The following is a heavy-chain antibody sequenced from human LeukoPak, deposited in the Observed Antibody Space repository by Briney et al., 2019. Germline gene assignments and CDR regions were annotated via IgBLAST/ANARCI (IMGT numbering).Heavy chain of an antibody. CDR3: AKRGVVIRVILVGFHKEAYYFDS. Sequence: GRSLRLSCAASGFRFNNYAMHWVRQPPGTGLEWVAVISMDGIQEYYADSVEGRFSISRDNSKNTLYLQMNSLRAEDTAVYFCAKRGVVIRVILVGFHKEAYYFDSWGQGALVTVSS. CDR1: GFRFNNYA. J-gene: IGHJ4*02. CDR2: ISMDGIQE. V-gene: IGHV3-30*04. D-gene: IGHD3-22*01.